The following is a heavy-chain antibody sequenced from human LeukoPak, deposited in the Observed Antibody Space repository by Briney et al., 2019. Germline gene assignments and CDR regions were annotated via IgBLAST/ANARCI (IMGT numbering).Heavy chain of an antibody. J-gene: IGHJ3*02. V-gene: IGHV4-61*02. D-gene: IGHD3-22*01. Sequence: PSETLSLTCTVSRGSISSGNYYWYWIRQPAGKGLEWIGRIYTSGSTNYNPSLKSRVTISVDTSKNQFSLKLSSVTAADTAVYYCARGGYHDTTGSRDALDIWGQGTMVTVSS. CDR2: IYTSGST. CDR3: ARGGYHDTTGSRDALDI. CDR1: RGSISSGNYY.